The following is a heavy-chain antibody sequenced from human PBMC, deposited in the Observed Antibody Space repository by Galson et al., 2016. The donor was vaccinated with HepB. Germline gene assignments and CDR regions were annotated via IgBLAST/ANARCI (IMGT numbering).Heavy chain of an antibody. D-gene: IGHD5-12*01. Sequence: SLRLSCAASGFTFSSYAMSWVRQAPGKGLEWVSGISGSGNSTYYADFVKGRFTISRDNSKNTLYLQMNSLRVEDTAVYYCAKVYGGYTDYWGQGTLVTVSS. J-gene: IGHJ4*02. CDR3: AKVYGGYTDY. CDR1: GFTFSSYA. CDR2: ISGSGNST. V-gene: IGHV3-23*01.